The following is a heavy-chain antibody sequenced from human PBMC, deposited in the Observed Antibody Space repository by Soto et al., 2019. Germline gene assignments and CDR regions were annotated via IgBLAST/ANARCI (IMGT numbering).Heavy chain of an antibody. D-gene: IGHD1-26*01. CDR1: GFTVSSNY. V-gene: IGHV3-53*01. CDR2: IYSGGST. J-gene: IGHJ4*02. Sequence: GGSLRLSCVASGFTVSSNYMSWVRQAPGKGLEWVSVIYSGGSTYYADSVKGRFTISRDNSKNTLYLQMNSLRAEDTAVYYCARSVVGAIDYWGQGTLVTVSS. CDR3: ARSVVGAIDY.